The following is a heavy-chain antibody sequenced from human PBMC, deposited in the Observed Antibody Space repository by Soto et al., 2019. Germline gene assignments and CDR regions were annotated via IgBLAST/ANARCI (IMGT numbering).Heavy chain of an antibody. CDR3: AKVREDIVLLVALDY. CDR2: MSFDGSDI. CDR1: GFDFSNYV. Sequence: GGSLRLSCAASGFDFSNYVLHWVRQAPGKGLEWVAVMSFDGSDIYYAGSVKGRFTISRDNSKNTLYLQMNNLRPEDTAVYYCAKVREDIVLLVALDYWGQGTLVTVSS. V-gene: IGHV3-30*18. D-gene: IGHD2-8*01. J-gene: IGHJ4*02.